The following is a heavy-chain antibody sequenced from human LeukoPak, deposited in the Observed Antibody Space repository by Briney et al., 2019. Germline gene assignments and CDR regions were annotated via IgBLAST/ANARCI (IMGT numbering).Heavy chain of an antibody. CDR3: ARGGSYFAYYYYYYGMDV. CDR2: INHSGST. CDR1: GGSFSGYY. D-gene: IGHD1-26*01. J-gene: IGHJ6*02. V-gene: IGHV4-34*01. Sequence: PSETLSLTCAVYGGSFSGYYWSWIRQPPGKGLECIGEINHSGSTNYNPSLKSRVTISVDTSKNQFSLKLSSVTAADTAVYYCARGGSYFAYYYYYYGMDVWGQGTTVTVSS.